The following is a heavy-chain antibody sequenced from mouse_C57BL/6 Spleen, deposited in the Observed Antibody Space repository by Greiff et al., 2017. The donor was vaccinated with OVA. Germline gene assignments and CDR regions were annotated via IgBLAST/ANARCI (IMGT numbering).Heavy chain of an antibody. V-gene: IGHV1-72*01. Sequence: QVHVKQPGAELVTPGASVKLSCKASGYTFTSYWMHWVQQRPGRGLEWIGRIDPNSGGTKYNEKFKSKATLTVDKPSSTAYMQLSSLTSEDSAVYSGASSYSNPPYYAMDYWGQGTSVTVSS. CDR2: IDPNSGGT. CDR3: ASSYSNPPYYAMDY. CDR1: GYTFTSYW. J-gene: IGHJ4*01. D-gene: IGHD2-5*01.